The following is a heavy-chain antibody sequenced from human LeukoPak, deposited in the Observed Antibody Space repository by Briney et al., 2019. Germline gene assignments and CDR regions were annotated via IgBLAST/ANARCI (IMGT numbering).Heavy chain of an antibody. CDR3: AKARFTVTNYFDY. CDR1: GFTFSSYA. D-gene: IGHD4-17*01. Sequence: GGSLTLSCAASGFTFSSYAMIWVRQPPGKGLDWVSASSSGGGSTYYADSVKGRFTISRDNSKNTLYLQMNSLRAEDTAVYYCAKARFTVTNYFDYWGQGTLVTVSS. J-gene: IGHJ4*02. CDR2: SSSGGGST. V-gene: IGHV3-23*01.